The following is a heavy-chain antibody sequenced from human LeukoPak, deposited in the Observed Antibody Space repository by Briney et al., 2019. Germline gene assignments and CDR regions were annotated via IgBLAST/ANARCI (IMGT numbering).Heavy chain of an antibody. CDR3: ATDHGSTSCYCGASDF. Sequence: GGSLRLSCAASGFTFSSYWMTWVRQAPGKGLEWVGRIKSQRDGGTADYAGPVKGRFTISRDDSKKVMYLQMNSLKTEDTAMYYCATDHGSTSCYCGASDFWGQGTRVIVSS. J-gene: IGHJ3*01. CDR1: GFTFSSYW. CDR2: IKSQRDGGTA. D-gene: IGHD2-2*01. V-gene: IGHV3-15*01.